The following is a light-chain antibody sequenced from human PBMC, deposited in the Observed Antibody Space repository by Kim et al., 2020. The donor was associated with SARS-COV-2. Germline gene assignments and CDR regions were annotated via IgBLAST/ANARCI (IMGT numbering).Light chain of an antibody. J-gene: IGKJ5*01. CDR3: QLNYSTPI. CDR2: AAS. V-gene: IGKV1-39*01. Sequence: DSQLTQSPSTLSASVGDRVNITCRTSQSLSSYLNWYQQTPGRAPKLLIYAASTLQDGVPSRFSGSGSGTDFTLTITSLQPQDFATYCCQLNYSTPIFGQGTRLEIK. CDR1: QSLSSY.